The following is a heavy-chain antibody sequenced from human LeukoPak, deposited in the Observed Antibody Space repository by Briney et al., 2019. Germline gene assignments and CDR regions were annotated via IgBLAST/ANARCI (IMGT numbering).Heavy chain of an antibody. D-gene: IGHD2-8*02. Sequence: SEILSLTCSVSGGSIISYYWSWIRQPPGKGLEWIGYFHNTGGTNYNPYVKSRVTISVDTSKNQVSLKMTSVTAADTAVYYCATNRPVGGAYWGSFDIWGQGTLVTVSS. J-gene: IGHJ3*02. CDR2: FHNTGGT. V-gene: IGHV4-59*01. CDR3: ATNRPVGGAYWGSFDI. CDR1: GGSIISYY.